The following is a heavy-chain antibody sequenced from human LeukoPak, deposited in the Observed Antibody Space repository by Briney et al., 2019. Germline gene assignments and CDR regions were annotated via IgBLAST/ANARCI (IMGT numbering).Heavy chain of an antibody. D-gene: IGHD2-15*01. V-gene: IGHV3-30-3*01. CDR2: ISYDGSNK. Sequence: GRSLRLSCAASGFTFSSYAMHWVRQAPGKGLEWVAVISYDGSNKYYADSVKGRFTISRDNSKNTLYLQMNSLRAGDTAVYYCATRVVAAIDYWGQGTLVTVSS. CDR3: ATRVVAAIDY. CDR1: GFTFSSYA. J-gene: IGHJ4*02.